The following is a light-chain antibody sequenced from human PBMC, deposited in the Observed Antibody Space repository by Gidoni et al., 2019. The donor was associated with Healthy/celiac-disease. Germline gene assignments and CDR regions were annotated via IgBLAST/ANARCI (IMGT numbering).Light chain of an antibody. CDR1: QSISSY. V-gene: IGKV1-39*01. CDR3: QQSYSTWT. Sequence: DIQMTQSPSSLSASVGDRVTITFRASQSISSYLNWYQQKPGKAPKLLIYAASSLQSGVPSRFSGSGSGTDFTLTISSLQPQDFATYYCQQSYSTWTFGHGTKVEIK. CDR2: AAS. J-gene: IGKJ1*01.